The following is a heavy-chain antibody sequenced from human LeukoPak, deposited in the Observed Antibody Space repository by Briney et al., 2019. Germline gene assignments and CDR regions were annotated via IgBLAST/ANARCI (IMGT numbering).Heavy chain of an antibody. D-gene: IGHD3-3*01. CDR1: GFTVSIPY. J-gene: IGHJ6*02. CDR3: AKSGDFGVDYYYYYGLDV. CDR2: IYSGNNT. Sequence: GGSLRLSCAASGFTVSIPYMNWVRQAPGKGLEWVSVIYSGNNTYYADSVKGRFTIFRDKSKNTLYLQMNSLRPEDTAVYYCAKSGDFGVDYYYYYGLDVWGHGTTATVTS. V-gene: IGHV3-66*02.